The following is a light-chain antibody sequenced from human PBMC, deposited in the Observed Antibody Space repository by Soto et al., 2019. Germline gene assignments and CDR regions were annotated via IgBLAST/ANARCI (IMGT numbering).Light chain of an antibody. CDR2: GAS. CDR1: QSVSGS. V-gene: IGKV3-15*01. CDR3: QQYYSTPYT. J-gene: IGKJ2*01. Sequence: EIVMTQSPATLSVSPGERATLSCRASQSVSGSLAWYQQKPGQAPRLLFYGASTRATGVPARFSGSGSGTEFTLTISSLQSEDVAVYYCQQYYSTPYTFGQGTKLEIK.